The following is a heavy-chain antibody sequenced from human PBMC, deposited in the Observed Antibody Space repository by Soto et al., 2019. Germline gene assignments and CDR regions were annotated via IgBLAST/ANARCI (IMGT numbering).Heavy chain of an antibody. V-gene: IGHV3-21*01. D-gene: IGHD3-3*01. CDR2: ISSSSSYI. CDR1: GFTFSSYS. J-gene: IGHJ6*02. CDR3: ASSWNYYYYYGMDV. Sequence: EVQLVESGGGLVKPGGSLRLSCAASGFTFSSYSMNWVRQAPGKGLEWVSSISSSSSYIYYADSVKGRFTISRDNANNSLYLQMNSLRAEDTAVYYCASSWNYYYYYGMDVWGQGTTVTVSS.